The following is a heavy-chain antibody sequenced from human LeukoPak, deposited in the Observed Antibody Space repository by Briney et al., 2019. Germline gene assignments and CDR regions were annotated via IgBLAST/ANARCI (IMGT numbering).Heavy chain of an antibody. D-gene: IGHD1-26*01. CDR1: GDSVSSNSAA. Sequence: SQTLSLTCAISGDSVSSNSAAWNWIRQSPSRGLEWLGRTYYRSKWYNDYAVSVKSRITINPDTSKNQFSLQLNSVTPEDTAVYYCARDKNPGIVGATTDRWFDPWGQGTLVTVSS. CDR2: TYYRSKWYN. CDR3: ARDKNPGIVGATTDRWFDP. V-gene: IGHV6-1*01. J-gene: IGHJ5*02.